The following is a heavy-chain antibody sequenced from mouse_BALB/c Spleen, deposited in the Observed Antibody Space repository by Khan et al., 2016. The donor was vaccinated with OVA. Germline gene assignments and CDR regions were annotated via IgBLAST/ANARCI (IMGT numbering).Heavy chain of an antibody. CDR1: GFTFSNYA. V-gene: IGHV5-6-5*01. CDR2: ISSGGNT. CDR3: ARLVDY. J-gene: IGHJ4*01. Sequence: EVQLVESGGGLVKPGGSLKLSCAGSGFTFSNYAMSWVRLTPEKRLEWVASISSGGNTYYPDSVKGRFTISRDNARNLLYLQMSSLRSEDTAMYNCARLVDYWGQGTSVTVSS.